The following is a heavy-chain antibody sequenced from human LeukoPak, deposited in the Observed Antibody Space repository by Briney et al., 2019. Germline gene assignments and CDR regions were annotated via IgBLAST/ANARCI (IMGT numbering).Heavy chain of an antibody. CDR1: GFTFSTYS. CDR3: ARTFTPWAFDI. J-gene: IGHJ3*02. Sequence: PGGSLRLSCAASGFTFSTYSMNWVRQAPGKGLEWVSSITSSSAYSGTYVYYADSMKGRFTISRDNAKSSLYLQMNSLRAEDTAVYYCARTFTPWAFDIWGQGTMVTVAS. CDR2: ITSSSAYSGTYV. V-gene: IGHV3-21*01.